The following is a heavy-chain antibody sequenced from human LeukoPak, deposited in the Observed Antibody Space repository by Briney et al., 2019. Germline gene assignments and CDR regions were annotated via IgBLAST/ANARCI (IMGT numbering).Heavy chain of an antibody. V-gene: IGHV3-21*01. J-gene: IGHJ6*02. CDR1: GFTFSSYS. CDR2: ISSSGTSI. CDR3: ARHTGPYYGSGSYGLDV. Sequence: GGSLRLSCAAYGFTFSSYSMNWVRQAPGKGLEWVSSISSSGTSIYYADSVKGRFTISRDNAKNSLYLQMNSLRAEDTAVYYCARHTGPYYGSGSYGLDVWGQGTTVTVS. D-gene: IGHD3-10*01.